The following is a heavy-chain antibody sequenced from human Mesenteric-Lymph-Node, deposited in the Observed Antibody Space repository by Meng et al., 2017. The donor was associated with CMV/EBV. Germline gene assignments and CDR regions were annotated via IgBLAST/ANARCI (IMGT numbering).Heavy chain of an antibody. CDR1: GFYFSSYW. Sequence: GESLKISCLDSGFYFSSYWMNWVRQAPGKGLEWVANIKQDGSETHYAGPVKGRFTISRDNAKRSLYLEMSSLRVDDTAVYYCATGSTGPTQPYLDFWGQGTLVTVSS. V-gene: IGHV3-7*01. D-gene: IGHD2-8*02. J-gene: IGHJ4*02. CDR2: IKQDGSET. CDR3: ATGSTGPTQPYLDF.